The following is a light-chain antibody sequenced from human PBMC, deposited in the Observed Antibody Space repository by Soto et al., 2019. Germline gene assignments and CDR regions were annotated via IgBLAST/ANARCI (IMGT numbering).Light chain of an antibody. CDR2: WAS. Sequence: DIVMTQSPDFLAVSLGERATINCRSSQSVLYSSNNKNYLAWYQQKPGQPPQLIFYWASTRESGVPDRFSGSGSGTDFTLTISSMQAEHVAVYFCQQYYSNPFTFGGGTKVDIK. CDR3: QQYYSNPFT. J-gene: IGKJ4*01. CDR1: QSVLYSSNNKNY. V-gene: IGKV4-1*01.